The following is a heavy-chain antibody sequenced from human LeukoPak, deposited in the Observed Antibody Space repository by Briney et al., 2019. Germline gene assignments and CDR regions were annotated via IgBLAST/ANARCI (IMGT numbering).Heavy chain of an antibody. CDR1: GGSISSGEYY. J-gene: IGHJ3*02. V-gene: IGHV4-30-4*01. D-gene: IGHD7-27*01. Sequence: SETLSLTCTVSGGSISSGEYYWSWIRQPPGKGLEWIGYIYYSGSTYYNPSLKSRVTISVDTSKNQFSLKLSSVTAADTAVYYCARDRTGDDAFDIWGQGTMVTVSS. CDR2: IYYSGST. CDR3: ARDRTGDDAFDI.